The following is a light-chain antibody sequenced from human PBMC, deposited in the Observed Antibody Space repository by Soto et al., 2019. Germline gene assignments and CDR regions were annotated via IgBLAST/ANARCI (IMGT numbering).Light chain of an antibody. CDR2: NVS. CDR3: SSDTSSNTYV. CDR1: SSDVGGYNS. Sequence: QSALTQPASVSGSPGQSIAISCTGTSSDVGGYNSVSWYQQHPGKAPKLMIYNVSNRPSGVSDRFSGSKSGNTASLTISWLQAEDEAEYYCSSDTSSNTYVFGTGTKLTVL. J-gene: IGLJ1*01. V-gene: IGLV2-14*03.